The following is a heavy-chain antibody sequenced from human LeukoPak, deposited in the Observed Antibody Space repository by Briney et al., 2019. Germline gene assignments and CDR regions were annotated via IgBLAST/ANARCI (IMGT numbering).Heavy chain of an antibody. Sequence: GRSLRLSCAASGFTFSSYGMHWVRQAPGKGLEWVAVISYDGSNKYYADSVKGRFTISRDNSKNTLYLQMNSLRAEDTAVYYCARGWGGLKYYYGMDVWGQGTTVTVSS. J-gene: IGHJ6*02. V-gene: IGHV3-30*03. CDR2: ISYDGSNK. CDR3: ARGWGGLKYYYGMDV. D-gene: IGHD3-16*01. CDR1: GFTFSSYG.